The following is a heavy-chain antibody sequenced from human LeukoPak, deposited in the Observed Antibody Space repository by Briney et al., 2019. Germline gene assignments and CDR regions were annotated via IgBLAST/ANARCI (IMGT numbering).Heavy chain of an antibody. CDR2: ISGDGGRT. J-gene: IGHJ6*02. D-gene: IGHD3-9*01. Sequence: GGSLRLSCGASGFNFYDYAMHWVRQAPGKGLEWVSLISGDGGRTFYADSVKGRFTISRDNAKNSLYLQMNSLRDEDTAVYYCARAQHYDILTGYYSYYYGMDVWGQGTTVTVSS. CDR1: GFNFYDYA. CDR3: ARAQHYDILTGYYSYYYGMDV. V-gene: IGHV3-43*02.